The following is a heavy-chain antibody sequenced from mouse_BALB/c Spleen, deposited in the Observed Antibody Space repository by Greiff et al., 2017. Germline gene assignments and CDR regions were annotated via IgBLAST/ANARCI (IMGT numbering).Heavy chain of an antibody. V-gene: IGHV2-6-4*01. D-gene: IGHD3-2*01. CDR1: GFSLSRYS. CDR3: ARNPAFRQLGLRGAMDY. Sequence: QVHVKQSGPGLVAPSQSLSITCTVSGFSLSRYSVHWVRQPPGKGLEWLGMIWGGGSTDYNSALKSRLSISKDNSKSQVFLKMNSLQTDDTAMYYWARNPAFRQLGLRGAMDYWGQGTSVTVSS. J-gene: IGHJ4*01. CDR2: IWGGGST.